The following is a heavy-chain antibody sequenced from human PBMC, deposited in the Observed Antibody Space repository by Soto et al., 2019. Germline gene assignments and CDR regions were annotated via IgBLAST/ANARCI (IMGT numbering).Heavy chain of an antibody. Sequence: PLETLSLTCAVYGGSFGGYYWSWIRQPPGKGLEWIGEINHSGSTNYNPSLKSRVTISVDTSKNQFSLKLSSVTAADTAVYYCARALGPTRYCSSTSCYGQLDPWGQGTLVTVSS. J-gene: IGHJ5*02. D-gene: IGHD2-2*01. CDR3: ARALGPTRYCSSTSCYGQLDP. V-gene: IGHV4-34*01. CDR2: INHSGST. CDR1: GGSFGGYY.